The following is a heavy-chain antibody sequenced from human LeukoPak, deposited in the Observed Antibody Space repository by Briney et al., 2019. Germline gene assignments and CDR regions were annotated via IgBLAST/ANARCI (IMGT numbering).Heavy chain of an antibody. CDR3: ARTRVAAAGGLLDPGWFDP. Sequence: TSETLSLTCAVYGGSFSGYYWSWLRQPPGKGLEWLGSIYYSGSTYYNPSLKSRVTISVDTSKNQFSLKLSSVTAADTAVYYCARTRVAAAGGLLDPGWFDPWGQGTLVTVSS. D-gene: IGHD6-13*01. V-gene: IGHV4-34*01. CDR1: GGSFSGYY. J-gene: IGHJ5*02. CDR2: IYYSGST.